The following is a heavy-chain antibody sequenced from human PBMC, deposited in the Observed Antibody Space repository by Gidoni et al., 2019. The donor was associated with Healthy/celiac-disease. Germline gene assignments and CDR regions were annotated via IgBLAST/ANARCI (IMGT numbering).Heavy chain of an antibody. J-gene: IGHJ4*02. Sequence: QVQLQQWGAGLLKPSETLSLTCAVFSGSFSGYYWSWIRQPPGKGLEWSGEINHSGSTNYNPSLKSRVKISVDTSKNQFSLKLSSVTAEDTAVYYCARGLVVVPAAASNYFDYWGQGTLVTVSS. CDR3: ARGLVVVPAAASNYFDY. CDR2: INHSGST. V-gene: IGHV4-34*01. D-gene: IGHD2-2*01. CDR1: SGSFSGYY.